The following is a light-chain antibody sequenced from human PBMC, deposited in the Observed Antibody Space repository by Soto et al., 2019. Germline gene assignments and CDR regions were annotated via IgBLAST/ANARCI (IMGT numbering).Light chain of an antibody. J-gene: IGKJ2*01. CDR3: MQALQTPYT. Sequence: DIVMTQSPLSLAVTPGEPASVSCRSSQSLVHSNGTNFLDWYLQKPGQSPHLLIYWGSNRASDVPDRFSGSASGTDFTLTISRVEAEYVVFYYCMQALQTPYTFGQGTNVDIK. CDR2: WGS. V-gene: IGKV2-28*01. CDR1: QSLVHSNGTNF.